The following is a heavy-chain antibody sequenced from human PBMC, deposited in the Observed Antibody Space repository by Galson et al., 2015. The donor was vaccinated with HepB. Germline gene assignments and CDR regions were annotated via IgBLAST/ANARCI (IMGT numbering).Heavy chain of an antibody. CDR2: FNPEDSEK. CDR1: GYPLSDIS. Sequence: SVKVSCKVSGYPLSDISMHWVRQAPGKGLEWMGGFNPEDSEKVYAQNFQGRVTMTEDTSTGTAYLDLRGLRSEDTAMYYCTSGDASGIYFDHWGQGTQVIVSS. CDR3: TSGDASGIYFDH. J-gene: IGHJ4*02. D-gene: IGHD1-26*01. V-gene: IGHV1-24*01.